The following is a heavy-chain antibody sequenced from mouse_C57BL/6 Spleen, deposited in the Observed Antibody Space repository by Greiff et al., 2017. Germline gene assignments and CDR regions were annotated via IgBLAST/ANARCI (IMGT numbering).Heavy chain of an antibody. CDR1: GFNIKNTY. V-gene: IGHV14-3*01. J-gene: IGHJ4*01. D-gene: IGHD2-3*01. CDR2: IDPANGNS. CDR3: AGGWLPSYAMDY. Sequence: VQLKESVAELVRPGASVKLSCTASGFNIKNTYMHWVKQRPEQGLEWIGRIDPANGNSKYAPKFQGRATITADTSSNTAYLQLSSLTSEDTAIYYCAGGWLPSYAMDYWGQGTSVTVSS.